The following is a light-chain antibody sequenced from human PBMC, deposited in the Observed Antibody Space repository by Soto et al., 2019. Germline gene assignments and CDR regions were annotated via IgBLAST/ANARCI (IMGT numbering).Light chain of an antibody. CDR2: AVS. CDR1: SSDVGGYNY. Sequence: QSALTQPASVSGSPGQSITISCTGTSSDVGGYNYVSWYQQHPGKAPKLMIYAVSNRPSGVSNRFSGSKSGNTASLTNSGLQAEDEADYYCSSYTSSSTYVVFGGGTKLTVL. V-gene: IGLV2-14*01. J-gene: IGLJ2*01. CDR3: SSYTSSSTYVV.